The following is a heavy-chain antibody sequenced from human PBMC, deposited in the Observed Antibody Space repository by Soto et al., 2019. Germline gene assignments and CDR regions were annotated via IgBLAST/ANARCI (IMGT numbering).Heavy chain of an antibody. CDR3: ASMNILAGHAFDF. D-gene: IGHD3-9*01. CDR2: IYYTGAT. Sequence: SETLSLTCTVSGDSVRNTNYYWSWIRQPPGKGLEWICYIYYTGATNYNPSLKSRVTISLDTSKNQFSLQLNSVTTADTAVYYCASMNILAGHAFDFWGQGIMVTVSS. V-gene: IGHV4-61*01. J-gene: IGHJ3*01. CDR1: GDSVRNTNYY.